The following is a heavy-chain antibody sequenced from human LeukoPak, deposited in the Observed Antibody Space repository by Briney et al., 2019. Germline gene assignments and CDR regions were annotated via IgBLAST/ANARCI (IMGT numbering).Heavy chain of an antibody. CDR3: ARDRAAAGTFVYYFDY. D-gene: IGHD6-13*01. CDR1: GGSFSGYY. V-gene: IGHV4-34*01. CDR2: IYHSGST. Sequence: SETLSLTCAVYGGSFSGYYWSWIRQPPGKGLEWIGSIYHSGSTYYNPSLKSRVTISVDTSKNQFSLKLSSVTAADTAVYYCARDRAAAGTFVYYFDYWGQGTLVTVSS. J-gene: IGHJ4*02.